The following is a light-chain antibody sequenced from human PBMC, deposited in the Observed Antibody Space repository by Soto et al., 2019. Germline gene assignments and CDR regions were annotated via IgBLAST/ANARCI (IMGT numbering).Light chain of an antibody. V-gene: IGKV3-15*01. CDR1: QSLGGN. CDR3: QQYSSYSWT. CDR2: RAS. Sequence: EIVMTQSPATLAVSPGDTATLSCRASQSLGGNLAWYQQKPGQAPRLLIFRASSRAKGVPARFSASGSGTEFTLTISSLQPDDFATYYCQQYSSYSWTFGQGTKVDI. J-gene: IGKJ1*01.